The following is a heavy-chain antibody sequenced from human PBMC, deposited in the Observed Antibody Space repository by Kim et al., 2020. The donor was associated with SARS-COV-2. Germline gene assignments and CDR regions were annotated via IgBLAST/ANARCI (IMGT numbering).Heavy chain of an antibody. J-gene: IGHJ4*02. CDR1: GGTFSSYA. CDR2: IIPIFGTA. V-gene: IGHV1-69*13. Sequence: SVKVSCKASGGTFSSYAISWVRQAPGQGLEWMGGIIPIFGTANYAQKFQGRVTITADESTSTAYMELSSLRSEDTAVYYCARAQYSSGWPNYYFDYWGQGTLVTVSS. CDR3: ARAQYSSGWPNYYFDY. D-gene: IGHD6-19*01.